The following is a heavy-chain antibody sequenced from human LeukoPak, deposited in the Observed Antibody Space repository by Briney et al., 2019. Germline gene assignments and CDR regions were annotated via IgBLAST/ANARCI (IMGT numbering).Heavy chain of an antibody. Sequence: ASVKVSCKASGYTFSSYDISWVRQAPGQGLEWMGWISAYNGNTNYAQKLQGRVTMTTDTSTSTAYMELRSLRSDDTAVYYCARAMTPLDAFDIWGQGTMVTVSS. CDR2: ISAYNGNT. CDR1: GYTFSSYD. V-gene: IGHV1-18*01. CDR3: ARAMTPLDAFDI. J-gene: IGHJ3*02.